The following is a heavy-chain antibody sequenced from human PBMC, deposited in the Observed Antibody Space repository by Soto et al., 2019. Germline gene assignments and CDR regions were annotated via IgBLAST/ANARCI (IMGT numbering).Heavy chain of an antibody. CDR3: ARRAAYSSSYFFDY. Sequence: LRLSCAASGFTFSSYAMSWIRQPPGKALEWLALVDWDDDKYYNTSLKTRLTISRDTSKNQVVLTMTNMDPVDTATYYCARRAAYSSSYFFDYWGQGSLVTVSS. V-gene: IGHV2-70*01. CDR2: VDWDDDK. CDR1: GFTFSSYAM. D-gene: IGHD6-6*01. J-gene: IGHJ4*02.